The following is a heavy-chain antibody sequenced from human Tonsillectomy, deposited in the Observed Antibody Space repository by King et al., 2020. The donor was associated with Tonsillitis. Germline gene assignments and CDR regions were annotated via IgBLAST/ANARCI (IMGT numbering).Heavy chain of an antibody. CDR3: AKAEEDYGSGSFRVYFYGMDV. D-gene: IGHD3-10*01. CDR1: GFTFSSYG. CDR2: ISYDGSNK. V-gene: IGHV3-30*18. Sequence: VQLVESGGGVVQPGRSLRLSCAASGFTFSSYGMHWVRQAPGKGLEWVAVISYDGSNKYYADSVKGRLTISRDNSKNTLYLQMNSLRAEDTAVFYCAKAEEDYGSGSFRVYFYGMDVWGQGTTVTVSS. J-gene: IGHJ6*02.